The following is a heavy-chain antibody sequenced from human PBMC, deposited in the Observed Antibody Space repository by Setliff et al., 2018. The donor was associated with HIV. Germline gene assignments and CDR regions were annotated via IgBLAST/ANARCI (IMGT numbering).Heavy chain of an antibody. Sequence: SETLSLTCSVSGVSIVSGGFYFSWIRHHPGKGLEWIGTVYYTGKTYYNPSLQSRLTMSADTSKNQLYLKLNSVTAADTAVYFCARASRWGSIPFDYWGQGTLVTVSS. CDR3: ARASRWGSIPFDY. CDR1: GVSIVSGGFY. D-gene: IGHD2-21*01. J-gene: IGHJ4*02. V-gene: IGHV4-31*03. CDR2: VYYTGKT.